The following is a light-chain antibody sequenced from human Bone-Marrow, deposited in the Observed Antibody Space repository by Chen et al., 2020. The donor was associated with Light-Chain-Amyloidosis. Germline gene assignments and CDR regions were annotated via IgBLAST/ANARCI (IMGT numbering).Light chain of an antibody. V-gene: IGLV3-25*03. CDR1: DLPTKY. Sequence: SYELSQPPSVSVSPGQTARLTCSGDDLPTKYAYWYQHKPGQAPVLVIHRDTERPSGISERFSGSSSGTTATLTISGGQAEDEADYHCQSADSSGTYEVIFGGGTKLTVL. CDR3: QSADSSGTYEVI. CDR2: RDT. J-gene: IGLJ2*01.